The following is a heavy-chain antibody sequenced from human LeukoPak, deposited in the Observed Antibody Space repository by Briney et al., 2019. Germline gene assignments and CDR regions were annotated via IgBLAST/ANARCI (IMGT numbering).Heavy chain of an antibody. D-gene: IGHD2-15*01. CDR3: ARDRCGSGGSCYDWYFDL. CDR1: GYTFTIYG. V-gene: IGHV1-18*01. Sequence: ASVKVSCKASGYTFTIYGISWVRQAPGQGLEWMGWISAYNGNTNYAQKFQGRVTMTTDTSTSTAYMELRSLRSDDTAVYYCARDRCGSGGSCYDWYFDLWGRGTLVTVSS. CDR2: ISAYNGNT. J-gene: IGHJ2*01.